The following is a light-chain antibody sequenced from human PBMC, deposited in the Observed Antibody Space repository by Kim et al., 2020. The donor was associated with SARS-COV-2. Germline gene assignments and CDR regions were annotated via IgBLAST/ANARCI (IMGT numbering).Light chain of an antibody. CDR3: QQYAVSPRT. CDR1: QSVSTNY. Sequence: EFVLTQSPGTLSLSPGERATLSCRASQSVSTNYLAWYQQKPGQAPRLLIYGASTRATGIPDRFSGSGSGTDFTLTISRLEPEDFAVYYCQQYAVSPRTVGQGTKLEI. V-gene: IGKV3-20*01. CDR2: GAS. J-gene: IGKJ2*01.